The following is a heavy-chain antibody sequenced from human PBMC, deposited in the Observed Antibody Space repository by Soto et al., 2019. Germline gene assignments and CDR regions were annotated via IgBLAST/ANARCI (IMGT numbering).Heavy chain of an antibody. CDR3: ARGEFPSLGYCRGGSCYGYAFDI. Sequence: QVQLVQSGAEVKKPGSSVKVSCKASGGTFSSYAISWVRQAPGQGLEWMGGIIPIFGTANYAQKFQGRGTITPDESTSTAYMELSSLRSEDTAVYYCARGEFPSLGYCRGGSCYGYAFDIWGQGTMVTVSS. CDR1: GGTFSSYA. CDR2: IIPIFGTA. D-gene: IGHD2-15*01. V-gene: IGHV1-69*01. J-gene: IGHJ3*02.